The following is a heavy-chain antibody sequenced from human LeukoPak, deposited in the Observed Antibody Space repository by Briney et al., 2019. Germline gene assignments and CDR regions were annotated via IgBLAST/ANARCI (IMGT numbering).Heavy chain of an antibody. CDR3: ARVVAAAGNNWFDP. CDR1: GDSISSGGYS. J-gene: IGHJ5*02. D-gene: IGHD6-13*01. V-gene: IGHV4-30-4*07. Sequence: SETLSLTCAVSGDSISSGGYSWSWIRQTPGKGLEWIAYIHDSGSTYNNPSLKTRLSISIDTSKNQFSLRLNSVTAADTALYYCARVVAAAGNNWFDPWGQGTLVTVSS. CDR2: IHDSGST.